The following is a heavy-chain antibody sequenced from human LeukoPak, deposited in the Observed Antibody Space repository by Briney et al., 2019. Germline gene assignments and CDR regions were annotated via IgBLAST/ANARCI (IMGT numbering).Heavy chain of an antibody. D-gene: IGHD3-10*01. V-gene: IGHV4-34*01. CDR1: GGSFSGDY. Sequence: SETLSLTCVVYGGSFSGDYWSWIRQPPGRGLEWIGEINHSGRSNYNPSLKSRVTISVDTSKNQLSLKLSSVTAADTAVYYCAREGFGELSHFDYWGQGTLVTVS. CDR3: AREGFGELSHFDY. CDR2: INHSGRS. J-gene: IGHJ4*02.